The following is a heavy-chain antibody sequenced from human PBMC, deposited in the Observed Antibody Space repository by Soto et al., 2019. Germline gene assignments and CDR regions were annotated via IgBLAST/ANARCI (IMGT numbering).Heavy chain of an antibody. CDR3: ARESYGDYFFDS. V-gene: IGHV3-30*01. Sequence: QVQLVESGGGVVQPGRSLRLSCAASGFTFSTYSIHWVRQAPGKGLEWVAIISKDGSRIYYADSVQDRFTISRDNSKSTLYLQMNSLRPEDTAVYYCARESYGDYFFDSWGQGTLVTVSS. D-gene: IGHD4-17*01. J-gene: IGHJ4*02. CDR1: GFTFSTYS. CDR2: ISKDGSRI.